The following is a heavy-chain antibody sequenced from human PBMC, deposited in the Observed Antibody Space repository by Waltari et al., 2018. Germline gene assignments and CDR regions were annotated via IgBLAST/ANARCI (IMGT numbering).Heavy chain of an antibody. Sequence: QLQVQESGPGLVKPSETLSLTCTVSGGAITTTHYYWGWIRQPPGKGLELIGSIYYNGTTYYTPSLKSRVTISADTSKNQFSLNLNSVTAADTAVYYCASLLTGDWGQGVLVTVSS. J-gene: IGHJ4*02. CDR2: IYYNGTT. V-gene: IGHV4-39*01. CDR3: ASLLTGD. CDR1: GGAITTTHYY. D-gene: IGHD3-9*01.